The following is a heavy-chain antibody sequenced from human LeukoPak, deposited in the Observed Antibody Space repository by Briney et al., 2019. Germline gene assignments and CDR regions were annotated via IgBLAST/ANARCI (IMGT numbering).Heavy chain of an antibody. V-gene: IGHV3-64D*06. CDR2: ISSNGGST. CDR3: AKGVGVPTPAQFAY. CDR1: GFTFSSYA. Sequence: PGGPLRLSCSASGFTFSSYAMHWVRQAPGKGLQYVSAISSNGGSTYYADSVKGRFTISRDNSKNTLYLQMSSLRAEDTAVYYCAKGVGVPTPAQFAYWPQPPLVT. D-gene: IGHD2-2*01. J-gene: IGHJ4*02.